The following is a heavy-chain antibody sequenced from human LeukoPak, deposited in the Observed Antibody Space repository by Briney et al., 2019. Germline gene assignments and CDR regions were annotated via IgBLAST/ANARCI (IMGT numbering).Heavy chain of an antibody. V-gene: IGHV3-9*01. CDR1: GFTFDDYA. J-gene: IGHJ4*02. D-gene: IGHD4-23*01. CDR3: AKDVTTVVTGVDY. CDR2: ISWNSGSI. Sequence: PGRSLRLSCAVSGFTFDDYAMHWVRQAPGKGLEWVSGISWNSGSIGYADSVKGRFTISRDNAKNSLYLQMNSLRAEDTALYYCAKDVTTVVTGVDYWGQGTLVTVSS.